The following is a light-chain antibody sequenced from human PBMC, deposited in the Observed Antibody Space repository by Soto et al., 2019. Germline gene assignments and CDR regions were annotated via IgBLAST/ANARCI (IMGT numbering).Light chain of an antibody. Sequence: QSVLTQPASLSGSLGQSITISCTGATSDVGGYNSASWYQQHPGKAPKLIIYDVTDRPSGISNRFSGSKSGNTDSLTISGLQAEDEAYYYCSSYTRSSNLLFGGGTKVPS. CDR2: DVT. CDR3: SSYTRSSNLL. CDR1: TSDVGGYNS. J-gene: IGLJ3*02. V-gene: IGLV2-14*03.